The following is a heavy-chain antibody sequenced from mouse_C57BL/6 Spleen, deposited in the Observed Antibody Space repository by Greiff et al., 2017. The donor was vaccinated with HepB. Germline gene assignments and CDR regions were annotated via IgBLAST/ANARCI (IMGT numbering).Heavy chain of an antibody. CDR1: GYTFTSYW. D-gene: IGHD2-5*01. Sequence: VKLMESGAELAKPGASVKLSCKASGYTFTSYWMHWVKQRPAQGLEWIGYINPSSGYTKYNQKFKDKATLTADKSSSTAYMQLSSLTYEDSAVYYCARDYYSNSYAMDYWGQGTSVTVSS. CDR3: ARDYYSNSYAMDY. J-gene: IGHJ4*01. CDR2: INPSSGYT. V-gene: IGHV1-7*01.